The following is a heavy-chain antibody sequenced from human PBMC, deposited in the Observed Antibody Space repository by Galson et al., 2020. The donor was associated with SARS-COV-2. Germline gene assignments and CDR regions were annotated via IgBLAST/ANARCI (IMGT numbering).Heavy chain of an antibody. Sequence: TLSLTCAVSGGSISSGGYSWSWIRPPPGTGLEWIGYFYHSGSTYSNPSLKSRVTISVDRSKNEFSLKLSSVTAADTAVYYCARGGGFGDGGDWFDPWGQGTLVTVSS. J-gene: IGHJ5*02. V-gene: IGHV4-30-2*01. D-gene: IGHD3-10*01. CDR3: ARGGGFGDGGDWFDP. CDR2: FYHSGST. CDR1: GGSISSGGYS.